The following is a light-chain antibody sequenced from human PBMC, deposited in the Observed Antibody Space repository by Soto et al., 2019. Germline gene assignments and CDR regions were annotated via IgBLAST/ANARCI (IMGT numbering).Light chain of an antibody. CDR3: QSYDSSLSGSV. Sequence: QSALTQPPSVSGAPGQRVTISCTGNSSNIGAGYDVHWYQQLPGTAPKLLIYDNNNRPSGVPDRFSGSKSGTSASLAITGLQAEDEADYYCQSYDSSLSGSVFGGGTKVTVL. CDR1: SSNIGAGYD. J-gene: IGLJ3*02. CDR2: DNN. V-gene: IGLV1-40*01.